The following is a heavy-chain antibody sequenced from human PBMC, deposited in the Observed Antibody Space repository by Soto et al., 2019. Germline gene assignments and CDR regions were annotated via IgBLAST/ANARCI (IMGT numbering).Heavy chain of an antibody. D-gene: IGHD3-10*01. CDR2: INYDGYS. Sequence: QVQLQESGPGLVKPSETLSLTCTVSGGSITNYYCSWFRQPPGKGLEWIGYINYDGYSAYNLSLKGRVTLSMDASKTRFSLMLESVTATDTAVYYCAIHGFGPLHGLVDVWGPGTTVIVSS. CDR3: AIHGFGPLHGLVDV. CDR1: GGSITNYY. J-gene: IGHJ6*02. V-gene: IGHV4-59*08.